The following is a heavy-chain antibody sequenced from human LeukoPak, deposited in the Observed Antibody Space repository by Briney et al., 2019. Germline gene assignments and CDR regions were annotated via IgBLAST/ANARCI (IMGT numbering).Heavy chain of an antibody. D-gene: IGHD3-22*01. CDR2: IYHSGST. V-gene: IGHV4-30-2*01. Sequence: SATLSLTCAVSGGSISSGGYSWSWIRQPPGKGPEWIGYIYHSGSTYYNPSLKSRVTISVDRSTNQFSLKLSSVTAADTAVYYCARTLYYYDSSGYYENDAFDIWGQGTMVTVSS. J-gene: IGHJ3*02. CDR3: ARTLYYYDSSGYYENDAFDI. CDR1: GGSISSGGYS.